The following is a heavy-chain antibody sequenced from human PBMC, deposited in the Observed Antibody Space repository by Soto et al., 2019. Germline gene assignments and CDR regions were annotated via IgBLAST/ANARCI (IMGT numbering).Heavy chain of an antibody. CDR1: GYTFTDHY. CDR3: ARSSGTYSLDF. Sequence: ASVKVSCKTSGYTFTDHYVHWVRQAPGQGLEWLGWINPFSGGAKYPQRFKDKVSMTADTSISTVYMHLTSLTSDDTAIYYCARSSGTYSLDFWGHGTLVTVSS. J-gene: IGHJ4*01. V-gene: IGHV1-2*02. CDR2: INPFSGGA. D-gene: IGHD3-10*01.